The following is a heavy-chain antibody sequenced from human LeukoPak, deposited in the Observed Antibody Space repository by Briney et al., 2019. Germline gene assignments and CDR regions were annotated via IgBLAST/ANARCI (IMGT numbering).Heavy chain of an antibody. CDR1: GGSISTFY. CDR2: IYTSGST. D-gene: IGHD1-26*01. J-gene: IGHJ4*02. Sequence: SETLSLTCTVSGGSISTFYWSWIRQPAGKGLEWIGRIYTSGSTNSNPSLKSRVTMSVDTSKNQFSLKLSSVTAADTAVYYCTRGGGSYRNYFDYWGQGTLVTVSS. V-gene: IGHV4-4*07. CDR3: TRGGGSYRNYFDY.